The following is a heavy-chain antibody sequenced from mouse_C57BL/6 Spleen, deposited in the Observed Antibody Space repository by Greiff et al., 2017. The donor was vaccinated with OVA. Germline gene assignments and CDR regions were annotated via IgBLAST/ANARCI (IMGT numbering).Heavy chain of an antibody. Sequence: QVQLQQPGAELVMPGASVKLSCKASGYTFTSYWMHWVKQRPGQGLEWIGEIDPSDSYTNYNQKFKGKSTLTVDKSSSTAYMQLSSLTSEDSAVYYGERSHDGYYAFAYWGQGTLVTVSA. CDR1: GYTFTSYW. J-gene: IGHJ3*01. V-gene: IGHV1-69*01. CDR2: IDPSDSYT. D-gene: IGHD2-3*01. CDR3: ERSHDGYYAFAY.